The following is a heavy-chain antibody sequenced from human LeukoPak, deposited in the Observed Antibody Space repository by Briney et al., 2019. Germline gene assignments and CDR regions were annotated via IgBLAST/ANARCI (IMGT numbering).Heavy chain of an antibody. CDR3: ARDLASWQFNLDY. J-gene: IGHJ4*02. CDR1: GYTFTAYY. D-gene: IGHD1-14*01. CDR2: INPNSGGT. Sequence: GASVKVSCKASGYTFTAYYMHWVRQAPGQGLEWMGWINPNSGGTNYAQKFQGRVTMTRDTSISTAYMELSSLRSEDTAMYYCARDLASWQFNLDYWGQGTLVTVSS. V-gene: IGHV1-2*02.